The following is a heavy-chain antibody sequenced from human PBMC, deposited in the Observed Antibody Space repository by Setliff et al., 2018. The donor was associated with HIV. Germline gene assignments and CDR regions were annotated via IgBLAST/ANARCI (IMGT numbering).Heavy chain of an antibody. D-gene: IGHD3-3*01. CDR2: IYYSVST. CDR1: GGSMNSHY. J-gene: IGHJ6*03. V-gene: IGHV4-59*11. CDR3: ARGVVDYDFWSGSGDYYYMDV. Sequence: LSLTCTVSGGSMNSHYWSWIRQSPGRGLEWIGYIYYSVSTKYSPSLKSRVSMSIDTSKNQFSLKMSSVTAADTAVYYCARGVVDYDFWSGSGDYYYMDVWGKGTTVTVSS.